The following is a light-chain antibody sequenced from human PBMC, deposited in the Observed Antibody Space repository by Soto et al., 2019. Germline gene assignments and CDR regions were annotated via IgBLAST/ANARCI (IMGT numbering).Light chain of an antibody. V-gene: IGKV3-11*01. CDR2: DAA. CDR1: QSVGTS. CDR3: QHRSSWPRS. J-gene: IGKJ1*01. Sequence: DIVLTQSPATLSLSPGDRATLSCRASQSVGTSLAWYKQQPCQAPRLLIHDAAYRASGIPERFSGSGSGTAFSLSISSLEPDDFAVYYCQHRSSWPRSFVRGTKVEV.